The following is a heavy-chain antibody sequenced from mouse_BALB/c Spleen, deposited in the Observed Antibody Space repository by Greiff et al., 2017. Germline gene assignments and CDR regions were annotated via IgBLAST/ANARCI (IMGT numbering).Heavy chain of an antibody. Sequence: QVQLQQPGAELVRPGASVKLSCKASGYTFTSYWINWVKQRPGQGLEWIGNIYPSDSYTNYNQKFKDKATLTVDKSSSTAYMQLSSPTSEDSAVYYCTRPHYYGYGAMDHWGQGTSVTVSS. V-gene: IGHV1-69*02. D-gene: IGHD1-2*01. CDR1: GYTFTSYW. CDR2: IYPSDSYT. J-gene: IGHJ4*01. CDR3: TRPHYYGYGAMDH.